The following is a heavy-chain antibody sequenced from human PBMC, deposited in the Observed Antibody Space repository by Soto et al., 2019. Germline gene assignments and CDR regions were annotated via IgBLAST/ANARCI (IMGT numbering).Heavy chain of an antibody. CDR2: IYYSGST. CDR1: GGSISSSSYY. V-gene: IGHV4-39*01. D-gene: IGHD6-19*01. CDR3: ARSSHSGQQWLGHGVHDAFDI. J-gene: IGHJ3*02. Sequence: QLQLQESGPGLVKPSETLSLTCTVSGGSISSSSYYWGWIRQPPGKGLEWIGSIYYSGSTYYNPSLKGRVIISVDTSKNQFSLKLSSVTAADTAVYYCARSSHSGQQWLGHGVHDAFDIWGQGTMVTVSS.